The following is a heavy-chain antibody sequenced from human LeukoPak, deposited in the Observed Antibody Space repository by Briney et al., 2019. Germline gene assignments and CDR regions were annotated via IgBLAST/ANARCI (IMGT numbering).Heavy chain of an antibody. CDR1: GGSISSGGYY. CDR3: ARGVAAAGYLDY. Sequence: SETLSLTCTVSGGSISSGGYYWSWIRQPPGKGLEWIGEINHSGSTNYNPSLKSRVTISVDTSKNQFSPKLSSVTAADTAVYYCARGVAAAGYLDYWGQGSLVTVSS. CDR2: INHSGST. V-gene: IGHV4-39*07. D-gene: IGHD6-13*01. J-gene: IGHJ4*02.